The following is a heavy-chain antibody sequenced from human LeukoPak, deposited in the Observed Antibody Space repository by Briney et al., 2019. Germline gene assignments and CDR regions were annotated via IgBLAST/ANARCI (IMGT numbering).Heavy chain of an antibody. V-gene: IGHV3-30*03. Sequence: GGSLRLSCAASGFTFSSYGMHWVRQAPGRGLEWVAVISYDGGNKYYADSVKGRFTISRDNSKNTLYLQMNSLRAEDTAVYYCATQSSGWYSPYWYFDLWGRGPLVTVSS. CDR2: ISYDGGNK. CDR1: GFTFSSYG. J-gene: IGHJ2*01. CDR3: ATQSSGWYSPYWYFDL. D-gene: IGHD6-19*01.